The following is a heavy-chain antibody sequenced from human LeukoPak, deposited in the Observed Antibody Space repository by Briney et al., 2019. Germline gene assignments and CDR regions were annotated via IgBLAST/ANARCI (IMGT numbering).Heavy chain of an antibody. Sequence: GGSLRLSCAASGFTFDDYAMHWVRQAPGKGLEWVSGISWNSGSIGYADSVKGRFTISRDNAKNSLYLQMNSLRAEDTAVYYCARGPRAIFGVVIAKKNDYWGQGTLVTVSS. J-gene: IGHJ4*02. CDR3: ARGPRAIFGVVIAKKNDY. CDR2: ISWNSGSI. V-gene: IGHV3-9*01. CDR1: GFTFDDYA. D-gene: IGHD3-3*01.